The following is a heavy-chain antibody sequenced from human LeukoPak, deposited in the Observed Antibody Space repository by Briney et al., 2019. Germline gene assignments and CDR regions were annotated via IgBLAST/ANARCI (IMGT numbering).Heavy chain of an antibody. CDR1: GGSISSGDYY. V-gene: IGHV4-30-4*01. CDR2: IYYSGST. D-gene: IGHD2-2*01. Sequence: SQTLSLTCTVSGGSISSGDYYWSWIRQPPGKGLEWIGYIYYSGSTYYNPSLKSRVTISVDTPKNQFSLKLSSVTAADTAVYYCARDSSYCSSTSCQDYGMDVWGKGTTVTVSS. CDR3: ARDSSYCSSTSCQDYGMDV. J-gene: IGHJ6*04.